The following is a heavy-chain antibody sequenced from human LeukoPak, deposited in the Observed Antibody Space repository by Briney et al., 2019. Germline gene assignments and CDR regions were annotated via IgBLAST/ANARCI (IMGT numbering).Heavy chain of an antibody. CDR1: GYTFTSYY. V-gene: IGHV1-46*01. CDR3: ARATPGIAAAGQSGKFDY. CDR2: INPSGGST. J-gene: IGHJ4*02. D-gene: IGHD6-13*01. Sequence: ASAKVSCKASGYTFTSYYMHWVRQAPGQGLEWMGIINPSGGSTSYAQKFQGRVTMTRDTSTSTVYMELSSLRSEDTAVYYCARATPGIAAAGQSGKFDYWGQGTLVTVSS.